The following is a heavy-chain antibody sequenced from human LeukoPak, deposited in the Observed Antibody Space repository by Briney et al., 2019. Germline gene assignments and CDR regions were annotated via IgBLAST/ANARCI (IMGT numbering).Heavy chain of an antibody. V-gene: IGHV4-39*07. D-gene: IGHD6-19*01. CDR2: IYYSGST. CDR3: ARDTSVYTSGWTDAFDI. CDR1: GGSISSSSYY. Sequence: PSETLSLTCTVSGGSISSSSYYWGWLRQPPGKGLEWIGSIYYSGSTYYNPSLKSRVTISVDTSKNQFSLKLSSVTAADTAVYYCARDTSVYTSGWTDAFDIWGQGTMVTVSS. J-gene: IGHJ3*02.